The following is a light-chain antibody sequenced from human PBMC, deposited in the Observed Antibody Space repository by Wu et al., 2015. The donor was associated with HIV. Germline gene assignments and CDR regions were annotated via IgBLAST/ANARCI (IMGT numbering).Light chain of an antibody. V-gene: IGKV3-20*01. CDR2: GAT. J-gene: IGKJ2*03. Sequence: EVVLTQSPGTLSLSPGERATLSCRSSQIVTSSYLAWYQQKPGQAPRLLIYGATSRATGTPDRFSGSGSEKDFTLTITNVQSADSAVYYCQQYNNWPPYSFGQGTKLEIK. CDR1: QIVTSSY. CDR3: QQYNNWPPYS.